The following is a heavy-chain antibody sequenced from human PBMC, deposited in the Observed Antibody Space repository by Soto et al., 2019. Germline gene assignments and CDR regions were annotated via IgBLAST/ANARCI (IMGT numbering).Heavy chain of an antibody. J-gene: IGHJ4*02. V-gene: IGHV4-59*08. CDR3: ARREYYDFLTAYDKSPGYFDQ. CDR2: IYYSGST. D-gene: IGHD3-9*01. CDR1: GGSISRYY. Sequence: SETLSLTCTVSGGSISRYYWSWIRQPPGKGLEWIGYIYYSGSTNYNPSLKSRVTISVDTSKNQFSLKLSSVTAADTAVYYCARREYYDFLTAYDKSPGYFDQWGQGTLVTVSS.